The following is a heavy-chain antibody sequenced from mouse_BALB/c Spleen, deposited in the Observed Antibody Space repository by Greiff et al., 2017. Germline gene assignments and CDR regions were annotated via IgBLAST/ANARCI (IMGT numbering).Heavy chain of an antibody. CDR2: IYPSDSYT. Sequence: QVQLQQPGAELVRPGASVKLSCKASGYTFTSYWINSVKQRPGQGLEWIGNIYPSDSYTNYNQKFKDKDTLTVDKSSSTAYMQLSSPTSEDSAVYYCVPGYDYGLDYWGQGTTLTVSS. V-gene: IGHV1-69*02. D-gene: IGHD2-4*01. CDR3: VPGYDYGLDY. CDR1: GYTFTSYW. J-gene: IGHJ2*01.